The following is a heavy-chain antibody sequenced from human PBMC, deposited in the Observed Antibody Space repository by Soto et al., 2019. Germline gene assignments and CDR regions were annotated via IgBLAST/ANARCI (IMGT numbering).Heavy chain of an antibody. D-gene: IGHD3-10*01. CDR1: GYTFTAYY. J-gene: IGHJ6*02. Sequence: QVQLVQSGAELKEPGDSVRVSCEASGYTFTAYYIHWVRQAPGQGLEWMGWINPRFGDTSYAQDFQGRVSMTRDKAISTVYMELSRLTSDDTAIYYCARNMDYYYGPGSGNGHGFWGQGTTVPVFS. CDR3: ARNMDYYYGPGSGNGHGF. CDR2: INPRFGDT. V-gene: IGHV1-2*02.